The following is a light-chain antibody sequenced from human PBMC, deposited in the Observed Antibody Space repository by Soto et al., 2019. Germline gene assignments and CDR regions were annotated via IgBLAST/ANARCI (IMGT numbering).Light chain of an antibody. Sequence: AIRMTQSPSSFSASRGDRVTITCRSSQGISIYLAWYQQKPGKAPKLLIYAASTLQRGVPARFSGSGSGTEFTLTISSLQSEDFAVYYCQQYKNWPAITFGQGTRLEI. CDR2: AAS. V-gene: IGKV1-8*01. CDR1: QGISIY. J-gene: IGKJ5*01. CDR3: QQYKNWPAIT.